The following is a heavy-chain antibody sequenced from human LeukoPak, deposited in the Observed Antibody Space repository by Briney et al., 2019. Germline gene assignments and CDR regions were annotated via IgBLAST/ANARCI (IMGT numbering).Heavy chain of an antibody. Sequence: GGSLKISCKGSGYSLSTYWIAWGRQMPGKGLERMGVIYPGDSDTRYNPSFQGQVTISADKSISTAYLQWNSLKASDTAMYYCARRGSALEWFDPWGQGTLVIVSS. J-gene: IGHJ5*02. V-gene: IGHV5-51*01. CDR3: ARRGSALEWFDP. CDR2: IYPGDSDT. D-gene: IGHD3-3*01. CDR1: GYSLSTYW.